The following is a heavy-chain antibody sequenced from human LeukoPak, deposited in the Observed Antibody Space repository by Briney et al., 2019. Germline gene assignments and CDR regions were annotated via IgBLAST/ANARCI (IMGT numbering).Heavy chain of an antibody. V-gene: IGHV3-23*01. CDR1: GFTFSSYA. J-gene: IGHJ4*02. Sequence: GGSLRLSCAASGFTFSSYAMSWVRQAPGKGLEWVSLISATGGNTYYADPVKGRFTISRDNSKNTLYLHMNSLRAEDTAIYYCSSSVFYSSGWYGGYWGQGTLVTVSS. D-gene: IGHD6-19*01. CDR2: ISATGGNT. CDR3: SSSVFYSSGWYGGY.